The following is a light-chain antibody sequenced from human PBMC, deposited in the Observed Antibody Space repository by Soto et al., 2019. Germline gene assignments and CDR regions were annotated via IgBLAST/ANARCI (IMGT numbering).Light chain of an antibody. Sequence: DIQMTQSPSSLSASVGDRVTITCRASQNIRNYLNWYQQKPGDAPKLLIYAASTLQGAVPSSFSGSGSGTDFTLTIISLQPEDFATYHCQQGHSTPYTFGQGTRLEI. CDR2: AAS. CDR3: QQGHSTPYT. J-gene: IGKJ2*01. V-gene: IGKV1-39*01. CDR1: QNIRNY.